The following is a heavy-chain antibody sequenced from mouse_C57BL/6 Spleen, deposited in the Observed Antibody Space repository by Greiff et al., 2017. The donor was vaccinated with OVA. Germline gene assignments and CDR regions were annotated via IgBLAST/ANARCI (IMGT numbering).Heavy chain of an antibody. J-gene: IGHJ3*01. CDR2: IYPGDGDT. Sequence: VQLQQSGAELVKPGASVKISCKASGYAFSSYWMNWVKQRPGKGLEWIGQIYPGDGDTNYNGKFKGKATLTADKSSSTAYMQLSSLTSEDSAVYFCAREAYDYDSWFAYWGQGTLVTVSA. CDR3: AREAYDYDSWFAY. D-gene: IGHD2-4*01. V-gene: IGHV1-80*01. CDR1: GYAFSSYW.